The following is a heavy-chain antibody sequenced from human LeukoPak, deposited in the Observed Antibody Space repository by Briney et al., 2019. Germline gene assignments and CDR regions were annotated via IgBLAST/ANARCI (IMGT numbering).Heavy chain of an antibody. CDR1: GFTFSSYS. CDR2: ISSSSGTR. V-gene: IGHV3-48*01. D-gene: IGHD1-26*01. Sequence: GGSLRLSCAASGFTFSSYSMNWVRQAPGKGLEWVSYISSSSGTRYYVDSVKGRFTISRDNSKNTLYLQMNSLRAEDTAVYYCAKDRGRIVGAPTDYWGQGTLVTVSS. J-gene: IGHJ4*02. CDR3: AKDRGRIVGAPTDY.